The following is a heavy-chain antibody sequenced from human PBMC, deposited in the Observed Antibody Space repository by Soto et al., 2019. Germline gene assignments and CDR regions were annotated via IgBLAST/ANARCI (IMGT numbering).Heavy chain of an antibody. CDR3: AGKKYCTNGVCYQAYYFDY. CDR2: IIPIFGTA. J-gene: IGHJ4*02. V-gene: IGHV1-69*13. Sequence: GASVKVSCKASGGTFSSYAISWVRQAPGQGLEWMGGIIPIFGTANYAQKFQGRVTITADESTSTAYMELSSLRSEDTAVYYCAGKKYCTNGVCYQAYYFDYWGQGTLVTVSS. D-gene: IGHD2-8*01. CDR1: GGTFSSYA.